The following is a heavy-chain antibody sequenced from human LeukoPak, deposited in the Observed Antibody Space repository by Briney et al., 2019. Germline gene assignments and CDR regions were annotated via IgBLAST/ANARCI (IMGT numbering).Heavy chain of an antibody. CDR1: GFRFSSQW. CDR3: ADLGTSD. J-gene: IGHJ4*02. D-gene: IGHD1-7*01. V-gene: IGHV3-7*01. CDR2: INSDGSAK. Sequence: GGSLRLSCAVSGFRFSSQWMTWVRQAPGTGLEWVATINSDGSAKYHVDSVRGRFTISRDNAKNLVYLQMSILRAEDTAVYYCADLGTSDCGQGTLVTVSS.